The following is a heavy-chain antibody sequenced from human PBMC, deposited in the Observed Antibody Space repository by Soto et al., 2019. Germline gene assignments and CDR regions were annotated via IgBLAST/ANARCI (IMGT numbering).Heavy chain of an antibody. CDR2: IYHGGST. CDR1: GGTLSSSTW. Sequence: SETLSLTCAASGGTLSSSTWCWCGRPPPGEGLEWSGVIYHGGSTTYNPSLKSRVTISGDKSKNQFSLKLNTVTAADTAAYYCGTDLEAVPRVFEYWGRGTLVTVSS. CDR3: GTDLEAVPRVFEY. V-gene: IGHV4-4*02. J-gene: IGHJ4*01.